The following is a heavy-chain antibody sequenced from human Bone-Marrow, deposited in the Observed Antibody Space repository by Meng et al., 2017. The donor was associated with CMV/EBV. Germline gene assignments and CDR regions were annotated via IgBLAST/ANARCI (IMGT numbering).Heavy chain of an antibody. CDR1: GFTFSSYS. CDR3: AKGVRCSSTSCSPYGLFDY. CDR2: ISRSSSTI. V-gene: IGHV3-48*04. D-gene: IGHD2-2*01. Sequence: GGSLRLSCAASGFTFSSYSMNWVRQAPGKGLEWVSYISRSSSTIYYADSVKGRFTISRDNAKNSLYLQMNSLRAEDTAVYYCAKGVRCSSTSCSPYGLFDYWGQGTLVTVSS. J-gene: IGHJ4*02.